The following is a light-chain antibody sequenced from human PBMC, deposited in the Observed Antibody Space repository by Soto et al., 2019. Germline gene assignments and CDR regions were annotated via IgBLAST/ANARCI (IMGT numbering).Light chain of an antibody. CDR2: DDS. CDR3: QVWDDNSDHHV. CDR1: NIGGKS. V-gene: IGLV3-21*02. J-gene: IGLJ1*01. Sequence: SAELTQTSSVSVAPGQTARTSCGGNNIGGKSVHWYQQKPGQAPVVVVYDDSDRPSGIPERFSGSNSGNTATLTISRVEAGDEADYHCQVWDDNSDHHVFGTGTKVTVL.